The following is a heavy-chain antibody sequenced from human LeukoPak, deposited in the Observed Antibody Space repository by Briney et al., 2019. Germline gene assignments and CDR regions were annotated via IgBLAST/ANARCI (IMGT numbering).Heavy chain of an antibody. CDR3: ARDLGMTDGDYVSYFDY. CDR1: GFTFSSYA. Sequence: SGGSLRLSCAASGFTFSSYAMHWVRQAPGKGLEWVSYISSSGSIIYYADSVKGRFTISRDNAKNSLYLQMNSLRAEDTALYYCARDLGMTDGDYVSYFDYWGQGTLVTVSS. V-gene: IGHV3-48*03. D-gene: IGHD4-17*01. CDR2: ISSSGSII. J-gene: IGHJ4*02.